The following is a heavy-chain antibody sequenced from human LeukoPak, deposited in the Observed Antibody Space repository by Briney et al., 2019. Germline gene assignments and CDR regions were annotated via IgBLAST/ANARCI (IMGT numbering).Heavy chain of an antibody. J-gene: IGHJ5*02. CDR1: GGSISSYY. D-gene: IGHD3-22*01. CDR3: ARDPPYYYDSSGYNH. Sequence: SETLSLTCTVSGGSISSYYWNWIRQPAGKGLEWIGRIHTSGSTNYNPSLKSRVTMSVDTSKNKFSLKLSSVTAADTAVYYCARDPPYYYDSSGYNHWGQGTLVTVSS. V-gene: IGHV4-4*07. CDR2: IHTSGST.